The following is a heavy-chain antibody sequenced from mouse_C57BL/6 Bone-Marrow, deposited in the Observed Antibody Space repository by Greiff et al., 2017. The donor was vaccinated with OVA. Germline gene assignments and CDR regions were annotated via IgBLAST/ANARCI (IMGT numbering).Heavy chain of an antibody. CDR2: IDPSDSYT. CDR1: GYTFTSYW. CDR3: AREATGRGAMDY. D-gene: IGHD3-2*02. Sequence: QVQLQQPGAELVMPGASVKLSCKASGYTFTSYWMHWVKQRPGQGLEWIGEIDPSDSYTNYNQKFKGKSTLTVDKSSSTAYMQLSSLTSEDSAVYYWAREATGRGAMDYWGQGTSVTVSS. V-gene: IGHV1-69*01. J-gene: IGHJ4*01.